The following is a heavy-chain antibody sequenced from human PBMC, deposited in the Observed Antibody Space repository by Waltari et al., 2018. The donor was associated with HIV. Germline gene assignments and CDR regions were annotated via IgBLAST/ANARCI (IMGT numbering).Heavy chain of an antibody. CDR2: LSGSGDST. Sequence: EVQLLGSGGGLVQPGGSLRLSCAASDFPFGTYAMSCVAPAPGKGLEWVSALSGSGDSTYYVDSVKGRFTISRDNSKNTLYLQMNSLRAEDTALYYCAKGVRSVYWYFDLWGRGTLVTVSS. V-gene: IGHV3-23*01. CDR1: DFPFGTYA. D-gene: IGHD3-3*01. J-gene: IGHJ2*01. CDR3: AKGVRSVYWYFDL.